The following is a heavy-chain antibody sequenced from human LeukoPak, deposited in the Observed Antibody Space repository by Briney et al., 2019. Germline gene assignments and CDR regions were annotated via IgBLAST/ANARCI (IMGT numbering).Heavy chain of an antibody. J-gene: IGHJ3*02. D-gene: IGHD1-26*01. CDR2: TSGYMGNRNT. Sequence: AASVKVSCKASGHTFINYGIGWVRQAPGQGLEWMGWTSGYMGNRNTDYAQKFQGRVSMTTDSSTSTAYMELRSLTSDDTAVYYCARARHVGSSTDAFDIWGQGTMVTVSS. CDR1: GHTFINYG. V-gene: IGHV1-18*01. CDR3: ARARHVGSSTDAFDI.